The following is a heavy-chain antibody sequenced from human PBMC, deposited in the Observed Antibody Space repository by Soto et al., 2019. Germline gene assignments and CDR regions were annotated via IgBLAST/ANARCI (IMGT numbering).Heavy chain of an antibody. Sequence: SETLSLTCTVSGGSISSSSYFWGWIRQPPGKGLEWIGSIYYSGSTYYNPSLKSRVTVSVDTSKNQFSLKLSSVTAADTAVYYCARHPRHFWFAPSGQGTLVPVAS. CDR2: IYYSGST. J-gene: IGHJ5*02. CDR3: ARHPRHFWFAP. V-gene: IGHV4-39*01. CDR1: GGSISSSSYF.